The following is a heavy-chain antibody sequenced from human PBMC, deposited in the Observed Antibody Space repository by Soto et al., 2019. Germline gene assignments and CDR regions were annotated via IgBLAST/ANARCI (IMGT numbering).Heavy chain of an antibody. CDR3: VKGNWAYSYNNWFDP. Sequence: GCLLLSCSASGFTFRSYAIHWVRQAPGKGLEYVSALSGDGRSAYYADSVKGRFTVFRDNSKNTLFLQMSSLRVEDTAVYYCVKGNWAYSYNNWFDPWGQGALVTVYS. D-gene: IGHD5-18*01. J-gene: IGHJ5*02. V-gene: IGHV3-64D*06. CDR1: GFTFRSYA. CDR2: LSGDGRSA.